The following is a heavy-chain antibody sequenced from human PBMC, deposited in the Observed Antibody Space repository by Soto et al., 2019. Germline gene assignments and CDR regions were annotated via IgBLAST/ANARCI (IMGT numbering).Heavy chain of an antibody. Sequence: GGSLRLSCAASGFTFSSYDMHWVRQATGKGLDWVSAIGTAGDTYYPGSVKGRFTISRENAKNSLYLQMNSLRAGDTAVYYCARDRKYSSSWYSYYYYGMDVWGQGTTVTVSS. CDR2: IGTAGDT. J-gene: IGHJ6*02. V-gene: IGHV3-13*01. D-gene: IGHD6-13*01. CDR3: ARDRKYSSSWYSYYYYGMDV. CDR1: GFTFSSYD.